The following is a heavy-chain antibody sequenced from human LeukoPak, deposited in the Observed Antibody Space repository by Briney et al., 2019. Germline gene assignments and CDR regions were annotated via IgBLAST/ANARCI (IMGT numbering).Heavy chain of an antibody. D-gene: IGHD6-19*01. V-gene: IGHV1-69*06. Sequence: ASVKVSCKASGGTFSSYAISWVRQAPGQGLEWMGGIIPIFGTANYAQKFQGRVTITADKSTSTAYMELSSLRSEDTAVYYCATADSSGWYGENWGQGTLVTVSS. CDR2: IIPIFGTA. CDR1: GGTFSSYA. CDR3: ATADSSGWYGEN. J-gene: IGHJ4*02.